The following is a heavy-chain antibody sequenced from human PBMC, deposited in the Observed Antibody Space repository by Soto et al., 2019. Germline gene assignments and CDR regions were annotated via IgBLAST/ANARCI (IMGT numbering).Heavy chain of an antibody. J-gene: IGHJ6*02. Sequence: ASVKVSCKASGYTFTSYGISWVRQAPGQGLEWMGWISAYNGNTSYAQKLQGRVTMTTDTSTSTAYMELRSLRSDDTAVYYCARAARASVVRLPFYYYGMDVWGQGTTVTVSS. V-gene: IGHV1-18*04. CDR1: GYTFTSYG. CDR2: ISAYNGNT. D-gene: IGHD2-15*01. CDR3: ARAARASVVRLPFYYYGMDV.